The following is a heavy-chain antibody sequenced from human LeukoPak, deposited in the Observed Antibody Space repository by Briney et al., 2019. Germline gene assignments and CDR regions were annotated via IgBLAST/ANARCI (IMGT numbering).Heavy chain of an antibody. Sequence: PSETLSLTCAVYGGSFSGYYWGWIRQPPGKVLEWIGSIYHSGSTYYNPSLKSRVTISVDTSKNQFSLKLSSVTAADTAVYYCARDRDVLLWFGEFKNWGQGTLVTVSS. V-gene: IGHV4-38-2*02. CDR1: GGSFSGYY. D-gene: IGHD3-10*01. CDR3: ARDRDVLLWFGEFKN. J-gene: IGHJ4*02. CDR2: IYHSGST.